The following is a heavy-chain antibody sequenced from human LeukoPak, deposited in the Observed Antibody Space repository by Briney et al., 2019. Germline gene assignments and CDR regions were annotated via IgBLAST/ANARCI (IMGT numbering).Heavy chain of an antibody. V-gene: IGHV4-34*01. D-gene: IGHD6-13*01. CDR3: ARGYSRAYYFDY. CDR2: INHSGST. CDR1: GGSFSGYY. Sequence: SEALSLTCAVYGGSFSGYYWSWIRQPPGKGLEWIGEINHSGSTNYNPSLKSRVTISVDTSKNQFSLNLSSVTAADTAVYYCARGYSRAYYFDYWGQGTLVTVSS. J-gene: IGHJ4*02.